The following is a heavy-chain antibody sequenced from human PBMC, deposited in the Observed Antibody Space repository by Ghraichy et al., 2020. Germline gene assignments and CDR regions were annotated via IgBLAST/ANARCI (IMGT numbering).Heavy chain of an antibody. Sequence: GGSLRLSCAASGFTFDDYAMHWVRQAPGKGLEWVSGISWNSGSIGYADSVKGRFTISRDNAKNSLYLQMNSLRAEDTALYYCAKDSLYYDFSDAFDIWGQGTMVTVSS. J-gene: IGHJ3*02. CDR3: AKDSLYYDFSDAFDI. CDR2: ISWNSGSI. V-gene: IGHV3-9*01. D-gene: IGHD3-3*01. CDR1: GFTFDDYA.